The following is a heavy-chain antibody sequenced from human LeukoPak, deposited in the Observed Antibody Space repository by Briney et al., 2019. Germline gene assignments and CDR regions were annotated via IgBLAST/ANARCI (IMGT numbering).Heavy chain of an antibody. J-gene: IGHJ3*02. Sequence: GASLKVSCKASGYTFTNYGISWVRQAPGQGLEWMGWINTYSGNTNFAQKVQGRVTMTTDTFTNTAYMDLRSLTSDDTAVYYCARDEVATGGSIRPFDIWGQGTMVTVSS. CDR2: INTYSGNT. CDR1: GYTFTNYG. V-gene: IGHV1-18*01. D-gene: IGHD4-17*01. CDR3: ARDEVATGGSIRPFDI.